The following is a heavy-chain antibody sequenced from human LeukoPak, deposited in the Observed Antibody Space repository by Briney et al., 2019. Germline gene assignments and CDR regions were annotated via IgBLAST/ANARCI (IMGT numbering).Heavy chain of an antibody. Sequence: ASVKVSCKASGYTFTGYYMHWVRQAPGQGLEWMGWINPNSGGTNYAQKFQGRVTMTRDTSISTAYMELSRLRSDDTAVYYCARGDLLEWFGYYFDYWGQGTLVTVSS. CDR2: INPNSGGT. J-gene: IGHJ4*02. V-gene: IGHV1-2*02. CDR1: GYTFTGYY. D-gene: IGHD3-3*01. CDR3: ARGDLLEWFGYYFDY.